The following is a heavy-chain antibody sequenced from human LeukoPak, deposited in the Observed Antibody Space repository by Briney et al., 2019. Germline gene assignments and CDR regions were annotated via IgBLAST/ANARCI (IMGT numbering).Heavy chain of an antibody. V-gene: IGHV4-59*01. CDR2: MNYSGST. CDR3: ARGRSTVTTLDF. D-gene: IGHD4-17*01. Sequence: PSETLSLTCTVSGGSITDYYWTWIRQPPGKGLEWLGYMNYSGSTNYNPSLQSRGTISVETSNNQFFLKLRSVTAADTAVYYCARGRSTVTTLDFWGRGTLVTVSS. CDR1: GGSITDYY. J-gene: IGHJ4*02.